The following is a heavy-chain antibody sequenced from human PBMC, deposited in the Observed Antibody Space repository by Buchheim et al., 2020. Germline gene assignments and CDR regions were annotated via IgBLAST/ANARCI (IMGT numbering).Heavy chain of an antibody. V-gene: IGHV3-74*01. D-gene: IGHD3-10*01. CDR2: INSDGSST. J-gene: IGHJ4*02. CDR3: ARDPLSSYGSGSYMGRDDY. Sequence: EVQLVESGGGLVQPGGSLRLSCAASGFTFSSYWMHWVRQAPGKGLVWVSRINSDGSSTSYADSVKGRFTISRDHAKNTLYPQMNSLRAEDTAVYYCARDPLSSYGSGSYMGRDDYWGQGTL. CDR1: GFTFSSYW.